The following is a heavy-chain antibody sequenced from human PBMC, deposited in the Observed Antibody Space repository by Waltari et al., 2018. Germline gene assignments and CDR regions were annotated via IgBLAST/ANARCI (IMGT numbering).Heavy chain of an antibody. D-gene: IGHD6-19*01. J-gene: IGHJ4*02. Sequence: EVQLLESGGGLVQPGGSLRLSCAASGFTFSSYAMSWVRQAPGKGLEWVSVIYSGGSSTYDADSVKGRFTISRDNSKNTLYLQMNSLRAEDSAVEYCEKEEVEQWLAYWGQGTLVTVSS. CDR3: EKEEVEQWLAY. CDR2: IYSGGSST. CDR1: GFTFSSYA. V-gene: IGHV3-23*03.